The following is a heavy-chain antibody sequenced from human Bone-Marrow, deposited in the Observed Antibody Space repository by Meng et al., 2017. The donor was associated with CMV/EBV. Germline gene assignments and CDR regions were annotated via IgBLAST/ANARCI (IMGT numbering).Heavy chain of an antibody. Sequence: GGSLRLSCAASGFTFTTDGMHWVRQAPGKGLEWVAIIWYDGSNEYYADSVKGRFTISRDNAKNTLYLQMTSLRAEDTAVYYCAKDIQSGFFDYWGQGTLVTVSS. J-gene: IGHJ4*02. CDR2: IWYDGSNE. CDR1: GFTFTTDG. CDR3: AKDIQSGFFDY. V-gene: IGHV3-33*06. D-gene: IGHD3-22*01.